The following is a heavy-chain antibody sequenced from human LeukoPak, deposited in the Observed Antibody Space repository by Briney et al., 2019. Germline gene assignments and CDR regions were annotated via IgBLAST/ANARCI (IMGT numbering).Heavy chain of an antibody. D-gene: IGHD3-10*01. J-gene: IGHJ4*02. V-gene: IGHV4-31*03. CDR2: IYYSGST. Sequence: ASETLSLTCTVSGDSISSGGYYWSWIRQHPGKGLEWIGYIYYSGSTYYSPSLKSRVFISVDTSKNQFSLKLSSVTAADTAVYYCARPYGSGSYYPFDYWGQGTLVTVSS. CDR3: ARPYGSGSYYPFDY. CDR1: GDSISSGGYY.